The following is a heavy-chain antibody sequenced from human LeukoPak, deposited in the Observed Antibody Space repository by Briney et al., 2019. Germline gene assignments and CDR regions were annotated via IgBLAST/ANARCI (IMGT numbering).Heavy chain of an antibody. V-gene: IGHV4-59*01. CDR3: ARENWNYGIDY. CDR1: GGSISRYY. J-gene: IGHJ4*02. CDR2: IYYSGST. Sequence: SETLSLTCTVSGGSISRYYWSWIRQPPGKGLEWIGYIYYSGSTNYNPSLKSRVTISVDTSKNQFSLKLSSVTAADTAVYYCARENWNYGIDYWGQGTLVTVSS. D-gene: IGHD1-7*01.